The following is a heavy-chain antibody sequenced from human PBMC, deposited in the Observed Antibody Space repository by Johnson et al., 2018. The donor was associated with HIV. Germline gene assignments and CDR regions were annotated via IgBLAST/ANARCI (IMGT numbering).Heavy chain of an antibody. J-gene: IGHJ3*02. Sequence: VQLVESGGGLVQPGGSLRLSCAVSGFTFTNYWMHWVRQAPGKGLVWVSRVNNDGGDTIYADSVKGRFTISRDNAKNTLFLQMNSLRAEDTAMYFCARVTQQVVRVGSDAFDIWGQGTMVTVSS. V-gene: IGHV3-74*02. CDR2: VNNDGGDT. D-gene: IGHD4-23*01. CDR3: ARVTQQVVRVGSDAFDI. CDR1: GFTFTNYW.